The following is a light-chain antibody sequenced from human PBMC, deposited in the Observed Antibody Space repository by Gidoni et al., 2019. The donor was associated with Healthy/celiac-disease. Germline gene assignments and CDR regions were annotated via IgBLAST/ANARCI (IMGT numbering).Light chain of an antibody. Sequence: DIQMTQSPSTLSASVGDSVTITCRASQTIGGFLAWYQQKPGKAPRLLIYRASGLQSGVPSRFSGSGSGTEFTLTISRLQPDDFATYYCKQYKSYSTFGQGTKVEV. CDR1: QTIGGF. V-gene: IGKV1-5*03. CDR2: RAS. CDR3: KQYKSYST. J-gene: IGKJ1*01.